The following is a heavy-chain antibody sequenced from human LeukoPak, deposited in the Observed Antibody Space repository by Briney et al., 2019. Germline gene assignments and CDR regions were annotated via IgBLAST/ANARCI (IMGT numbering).Heavy chain of an antibody. Sequence: GGSLRLSCAASGFTFSSYGMHWVRQAPGRGLEWVAVIWYDGSNKYYADSVKGRFTISRDNSKNTLYLQMNGLRAEDTAVYYCAKEWGSHRLEWLPYFDYWGQGTLVTVSS. CDR1: GFTFSSYG. J-gene: IGHJ4*02. CDR3: AKEWGSHRLEWLPYFDY. D-gene: IGHD3-3*01. V-gene: IGHV3-33*06. CDR2: IWYDGSNK.